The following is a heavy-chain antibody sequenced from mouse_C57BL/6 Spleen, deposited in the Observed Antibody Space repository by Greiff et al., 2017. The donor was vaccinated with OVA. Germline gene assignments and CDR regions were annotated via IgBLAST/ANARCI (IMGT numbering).Heavy chain of an antibody. V-gene: IGHV2-2*01. Sequence: QVQLKESGPGLVQPSQRLSITCTVSGFSLTSYGVHWVRQSPGKGLEWLGVIWSGGSTDYNAAFISRLSISKDNSKSQVFFKMNSLQADDTAIYYCARVVYGSSPYYAMDYWGQGTSVTVSS. J-gene: IGHJ4*01. CDR2: IWSGGST. CDR1: GFSLTSYG. CDR3: ARVVYGSSPYYAMDY. D-gene: IGHD1-1*01.